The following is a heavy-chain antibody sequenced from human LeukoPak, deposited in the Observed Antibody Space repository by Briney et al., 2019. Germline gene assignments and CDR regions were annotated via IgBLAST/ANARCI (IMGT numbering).Heavy chain of an antibody. V-gene: IGHV4-39*01. D-gene: IGHD2-2*01. CDR3: ARPYCSSTSCPIGY. CDR1: GGSISSSSYY. Sequence: SETLSLTCTVSGGSISSSSYYWGWIRQPPGKGLEWIGSIYYSGSTYYNPSLKSRVTISVDTSKNQFSLKLSSVTAADTAVYYCARPYCSSTSCPIGYWGQGTLVTVSS. J-gene: IGHJ4*02. CDR2: IYYSGST.